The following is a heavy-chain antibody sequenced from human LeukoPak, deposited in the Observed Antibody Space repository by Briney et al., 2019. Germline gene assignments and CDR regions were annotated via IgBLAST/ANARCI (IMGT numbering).Heavy chain of an antibody. J-gene: IGHJ4*02. CDR2: ISYDGSNK. V-gene: IGHV3-30-3*01. CDR1: GFTFSSYA. Sequence: PGGSLRLSCAASGFTFSSYAMHWVRQAPGKGLEGVAVISYDGSNKYYADSVKGRFTISRDDSKNTLYLQMNSLRAEDTAVYYCARGSSGYYPMYYFDYWGQGTLVTVSS. D-gene: IGHD3-22*01. CDR3: ARGSSGYYPMYYFDY.